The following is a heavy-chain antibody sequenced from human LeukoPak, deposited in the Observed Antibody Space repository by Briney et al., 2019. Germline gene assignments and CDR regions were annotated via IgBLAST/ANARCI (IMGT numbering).Heavy chain of an antibody. J-gene: IGHJ4*02. CDR1: GFTFSSYW. V-gene: IGHV3-7*01. Sequence: PGGSPRLSCAASGFTFSSYWMSWVRQAPGKGLEWVANIKQDGSEKYYVDSVKGRFIISRDNAKNSLYLQMNSLRAEDTAVYYCARVGGKYYFDYWGQGTLVTVSS. CDR3: ARVGGKYYFDY. CDR2: IKQDGSEK. D-gene: IGHD3-16*01.